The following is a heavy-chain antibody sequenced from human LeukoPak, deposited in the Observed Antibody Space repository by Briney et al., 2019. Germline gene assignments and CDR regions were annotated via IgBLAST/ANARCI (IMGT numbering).Heavy chain of an antibody. CDR3: ARERAIGSRIVVVTPVDY. D-gene: IGHD3-22*01. CDR2: IIPILGIA. Sequence: ASVKVSCKASGYTFTSYAMNWVRQAPGQGLEWMGRIIPILGIANYAQKFQGRVTITADKSTSTAYTELSSLRSEDTAVYYCARERAIGSRIVVVTPVDYWGQGTLVTVSS. J-gene: IGHJ4*02. V-gene: IGHV1-69*04. CDR1: GYTFTSYA.